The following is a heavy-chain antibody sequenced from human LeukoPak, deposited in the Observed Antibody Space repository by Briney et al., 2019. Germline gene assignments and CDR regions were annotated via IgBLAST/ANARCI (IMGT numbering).Heavy chain of an antibody. V-gene: IGHV1-69*13. CDR1: GGTFSSYA. CDR2: IIPIFGTA. Sequence: SVKVSCKASGGTFSSYAISWVRQAPGQGLEWMGGIIPIFGTANYAQKFQGRVTITADESTSTAYMELSSLRSEDTAVYYCARESPYYYDRSGYYSYWGQGTLVTVSS. J-gene: IGHJ4*02. CDR3: ARESPYYYDRSGYYSY. D-gene: IGHD3-22*01.